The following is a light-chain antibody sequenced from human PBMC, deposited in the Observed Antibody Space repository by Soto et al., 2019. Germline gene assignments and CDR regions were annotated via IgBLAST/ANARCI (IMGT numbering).Light chain of an antibody. Sequence: IVMTQSPDSLAVSLGERATINCRSSQSLLYSSNNQNYLAWYQQRPGQPPELLFYWASTRESGVPDRFSGSGSGTDFALTISSLRAEDVAVYYCQQYFATPITFGQGTRLEI. CDR1: QSLLYSSNNQNY. V-gene: IGKV4-1*01. CDR3: QQYFATPIT. J-gene: IGKJ5*01. CDR2: WAS.